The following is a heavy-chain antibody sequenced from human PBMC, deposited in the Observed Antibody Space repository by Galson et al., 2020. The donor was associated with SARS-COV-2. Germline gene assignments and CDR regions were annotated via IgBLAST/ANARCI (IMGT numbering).Heavy chain of an antibody. Sequence: GGSLRLSCAASGFTFDDYAMHWVRQAPGKGLEWVSGISWNSGSIGYADSVKGRFTISRDNAKNSLYLQMNSLRAEDTALYYCAKDNKYNWNDVLAGLAYWGQGTLVTVSS. V-gene: IGHV3-9*01. CDR3: AKDNKYNWNDVLAGLAY. CDR1: GFTFDDYA. J-gene: IGHJ4*02. D-gene: IGHD1-1*01. CDR2: ISWNSGSI.